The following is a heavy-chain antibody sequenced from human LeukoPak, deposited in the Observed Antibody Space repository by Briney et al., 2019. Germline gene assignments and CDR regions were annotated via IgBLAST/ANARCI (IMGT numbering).Heavy chain of an antibody. CDR3: ARGGYYGSGSSYYYYYMDV. CDR2: IIPIFGTA. J-gene: IGHJ6*03. Sequence: SVKASWKVYGGTFSSYAISWERHAPGQGLEWMGGIIPIFGTANYAQKFQGRVTINTYESTSTAYMELSSLRSEDTAVYYCARGGYYGSGSSYYYYYMDVWGKGTTVTVSS. CDR1: GGTFSSYA. D-gene: IGHD3-10*01. V-gene: IGHV1-69*05.